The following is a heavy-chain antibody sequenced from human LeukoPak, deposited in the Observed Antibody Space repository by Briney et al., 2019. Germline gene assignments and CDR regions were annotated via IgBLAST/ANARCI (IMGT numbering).Heavy chain of an antibody. D-gene: IGHD6-19*01. CDR2: ISSSGST. V-gene: IGHV4-59*08. CDR1: GDSISTDY. J-gene: IGHJ4*02. CDR3: ARQQWLVPDY. Sequence: PSETLSLTCSVSGDSISTDYWGWIRQPPGKGLEWIGYISSSGSTNYNPSLKSRVTISVDTSKNQFSLKLSSVTAADTAVYYCARQQWLVPDYWGQGTLVTVSP.